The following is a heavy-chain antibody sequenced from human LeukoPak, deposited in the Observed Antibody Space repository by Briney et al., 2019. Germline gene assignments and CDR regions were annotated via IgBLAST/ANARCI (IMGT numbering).Heavy chain of an antibody. D-gene: IGHD3-22*01. CDR1: GGSISSGSYY. CDR3: ARVTTGGYYNC. J-gene: IGHJ4*02. CDR2: IYTSGST. V-gene: IGHV4-61*02. Sequence: PSQTLSLTCTVPGGSISSGSYYWSWIRQPAGKGLEWIGRIYTSGSTNYNPSLKSRVTISVDKSKNQFSLKLSSVTAADTAVYYCARVTTGGYYNCWGQGTLVTVSS.